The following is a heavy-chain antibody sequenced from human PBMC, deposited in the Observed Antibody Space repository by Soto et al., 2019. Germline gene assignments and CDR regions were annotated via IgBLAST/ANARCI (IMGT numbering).Heavy chain of an antibody. J-gene: IGHJ4*02. CDR3: ANLRGKYSGYAGEGEDY. D-gene: IGHD5-12*01. V-gene: IGHV4-4*02. Sequence: PSETLSLTCAVSSGSISSSNWWSWVRQPPGKGLEWIGEIYHSGSTNYNPSLKSRVTISVDKSKNQFSLKLSSVTAADTAVYYCANLRGKYSGYAGEGEDYWGQGTLVTVSS. CDR2: IYHSGST. CDR1: SGSISSSNW.